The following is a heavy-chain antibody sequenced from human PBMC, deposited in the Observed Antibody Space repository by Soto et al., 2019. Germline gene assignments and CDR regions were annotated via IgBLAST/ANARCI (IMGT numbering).Heavy chain of an antibody. CDR3: ARFMTTVTNLAFDI. CDR2: IYHSGST. V-gene: IGHV4-39*06. D-gene: IGHD4-17*01. Sequence: SETLSLTFTVSGGSVSSNSYAWGWIRQPPGKGLEWIGEIYHSGSTNYNPSLKSRVTISVDKSKNQSPLKLSSVTAADTAVYYCARFMTTVTNLAFDIWGQGTMVTVSS. J-gene: IGHJ3*02. CDR1: GGSVSSNSYA.